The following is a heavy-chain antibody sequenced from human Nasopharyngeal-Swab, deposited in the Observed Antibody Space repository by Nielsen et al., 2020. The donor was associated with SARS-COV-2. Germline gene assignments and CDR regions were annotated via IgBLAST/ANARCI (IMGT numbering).Heavy chain of an antibody. CDR1: GFTFSSYE. D-gene: IGHD6-19*01. CDR3: ARDSTGYSSGWEARIDY. Sequence: GESLKISCAASGFTFSSYEMNWVRQAPGKGLEWVSYISSSGSTIYYEDSVKGRFTISRDNAKNSLYLQMNSLRAEDTAVYYCARDSTGYSSGWEARIDYWGQGTLVTVSS. CDR2: ISSSGSTI. V-gene: IGHV3-48*03. J-gene: IGHJ4*02.